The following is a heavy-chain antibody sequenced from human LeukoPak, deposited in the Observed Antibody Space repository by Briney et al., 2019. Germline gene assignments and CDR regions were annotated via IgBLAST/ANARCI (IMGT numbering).Heavy chain of an antibody. J-gene: IGHJ5*02. CDR1: GGSISSSNW. V-gene: IGHV4-4*02. CDR2: IYHSGST. Sequence: SGTLSLTCAVSGGSISSSNWWSWVRQPPGKGLEWIGEIYHSGSTNYNPSLKSRVTISVDKSKNQFSLKLSSVTAADTAVYYCARKLRFLEWTHLRGTGWFDPWGQGTLVTVSS. D-gene: IGHD3-3*01. CDR3: ARKLRFLEWTHLRGTGWFDP.